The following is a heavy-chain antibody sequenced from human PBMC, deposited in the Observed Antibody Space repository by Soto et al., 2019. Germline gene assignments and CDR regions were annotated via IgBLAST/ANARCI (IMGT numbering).Heavy chain of an antibody. V-gene: IGHV4-30-2*01. CDR3: ARGGGSDSFDY. J-gene: IGHJ4*02. CDR2: INHLETT. CDR1: GASITFGGYS. D-gene: IGHD1-26*01. Sequence: SETLSLTCTVSGASITFGGYSWSWIRQTPGKGLEWIGYINHLETTFYNPSFESRLTLSIDRAKNQFSLRLHSMSAADRAVYFCARGGGSDSFDYWGQGILVTVSS.